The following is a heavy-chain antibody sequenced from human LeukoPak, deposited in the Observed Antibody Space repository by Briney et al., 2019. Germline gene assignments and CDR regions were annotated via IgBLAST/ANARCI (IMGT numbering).Heavy chain of an antibody. V-gene: IGHV1-2*02. Sequence: ASVKVSCKASGGTFIGYAISWVRQAPGQGLEWMGWINPNSGGTNYAQKFQGRVTMTRDTSITTAYMELNRLRSDDTAVYYCATDSSSSYYYYYYMDVWGKGTTVTVSS. D-gene: IGHD6-6*01. CDR2: INPNSGGT. J-gene: IGHJ6*03. CDR3: ATDSSSSYYYYYYMDV. CDR1: GGTFIGYA.